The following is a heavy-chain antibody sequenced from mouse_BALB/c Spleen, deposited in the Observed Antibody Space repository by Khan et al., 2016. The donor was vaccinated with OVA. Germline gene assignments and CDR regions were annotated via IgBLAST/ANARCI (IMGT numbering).Heavy chain of an antibody. J-gene: IGHJ2*01. CDR1: GYSIISGYS. V-gene: IGHV3-1*02. CDR3: ARDGNYFDY. CDR2: IYYSGTT. Sequence: EVELVESGPDLVKPSQSLSLTCTVTGYSIISGYSWHWIRQFPGNRLEWMGYIYYSGTTNYNPTLKSRISITRDTSKNQFFLQLKSVTAEDTATYYCARDGNYFDYGGQGTTLTVSS.